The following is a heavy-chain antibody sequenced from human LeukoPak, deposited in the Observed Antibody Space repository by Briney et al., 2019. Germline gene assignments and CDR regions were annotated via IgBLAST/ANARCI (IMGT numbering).Heavy chain of an antibody. CDR2: IYYSGST. V-gene: IGHV4-39*01. CDR1: GGSISSSSYY. D-gene: IGHD3-22*01. CDR3: ARVLYYYDSSGDNWSDT. J-gene: IGHJ5*02. Sequence: PSETLSLTCTVSGGSISSSSYYWGWIRQPPGKGLEWIGSIYYSGSTYYNPSLKSRVTISVDTSKNQFSLKLSSVTAADTAVYYCARVLYYYDSSGDNWSDTWSQGTLVTVSS.